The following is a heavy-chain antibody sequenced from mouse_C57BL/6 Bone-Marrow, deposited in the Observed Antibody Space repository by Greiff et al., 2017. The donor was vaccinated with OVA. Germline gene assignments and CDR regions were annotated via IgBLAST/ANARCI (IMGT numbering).Heavy chain of an antibody. J-gene: IGHJ3*01. V-gene: IGHV1-81*01. CDR2: IYPRSGNT. D-gene: IGHD1-1*01. CDR1: GYTFTSYG. Sequence: LVESGAELARPGASVKLSCKASGYTFTSYGISWVKQRTGQGLEWIGEIYPRSGNTYYNEKFKGKATLTADKSSSTAYMELRSLTSEDSAVYFYARDYGSSYKFAYWGQGTLVTVSA. CDR3: ARDYGSSYKFAY.